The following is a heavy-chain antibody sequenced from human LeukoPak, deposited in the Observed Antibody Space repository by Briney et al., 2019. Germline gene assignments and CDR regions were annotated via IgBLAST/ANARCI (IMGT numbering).Heavy chain of an antibody. Sequence: PGGSLRLSCAASRFTVRSNYMTCVRQAPGKGLEWVSLIYSGGSTYYADSVKGRFTISRDNSKNTLYLQKNSLRADDTAVYYCAGGILRYYDLGIWGQGTMVTVSS. CDR3: AGGILRYYDLGI. J-gene: IGHJ3*02. D-gene: IGHD3-22*01. CDR1: RFTVRSNY. CDR2: IYSGGST. V-gene: IGHV3-53*01.